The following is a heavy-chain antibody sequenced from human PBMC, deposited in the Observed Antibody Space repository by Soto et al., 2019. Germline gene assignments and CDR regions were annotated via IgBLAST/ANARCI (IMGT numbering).Heavy chain of an antibody. CDR1: EFTSNSYS. CDR2: ISSRSDI. J-gene: IGHJ4*02. Sequence: GSLRHSCSASEFTSNSYSMNWVRQAPGKGLEWVSSISSRSDIYYADSVKGRFTISRDNAKNSVSLQMNSLRAEDTAVYYCARGLHSLFDYWGQGTLVTVSS. V-gene: IGHV3-21*01. CDR3: ARGLHSLFDY. D-gene: IGHD2-21*01.